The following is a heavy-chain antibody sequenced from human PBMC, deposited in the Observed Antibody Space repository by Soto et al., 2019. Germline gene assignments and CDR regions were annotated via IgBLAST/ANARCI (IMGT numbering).Heavy chain of an antibody. CDR2: IYYSGST. Sequence: SETLSLTCTVSGGSISSGDYYWSWIRQPPGKGLEWIGYIYYSGSTYYNPSLKSRVTISVDTSKNQFSLKLSSVTAADTAVYYCARYYYDSSGYYGSYYGMDVWCQGTTVTVSS. CDR3: ARYYYDSSGYYGSYYGMDV. J-gene: IGHJ6*02. D-gene: IGHD3-22*01. CDR1: GGSISSGDYY. V-gene: IGHV4-30-4*01.